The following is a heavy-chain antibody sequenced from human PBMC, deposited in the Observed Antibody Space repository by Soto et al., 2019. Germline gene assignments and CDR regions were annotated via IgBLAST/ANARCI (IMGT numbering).Heavy chain of an antibody. CDR2: ISGSGGST. D-gene: IGHD2-15*01. J-gene: IGHJ1*01. CDR1: GFTFSSYA. CDR3: AKELVVVVAATFFGYFQH. V-gene: IGHV3-23*01. Sequence: GGSLRLSCAASGFTFSSYAMSWVRQAPGKGLEWVSAISGSGGSTYYADSVKGRFTISRDNSKNTLYLQMNSLRAEDTAVYYCAKELVVVVAATFFGYFQHWGQGTLVTVSS.